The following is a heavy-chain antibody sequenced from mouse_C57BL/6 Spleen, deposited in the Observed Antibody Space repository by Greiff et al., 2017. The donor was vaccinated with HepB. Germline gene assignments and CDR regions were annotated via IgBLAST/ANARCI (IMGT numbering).Heavy chain of an antibody. J-gene: IGHJ3*01. CDR1: GYTFTSYG. CDR3: ARGEDYYGSSPGWFAY. D-gene: IGHD1-1*01. CDR2: IYPRSGNT. Sequence: QVQLKESGAELARPGASVKLSCKASGYTFTSYGISWVKQRTGQGLEWIGEIYPRSGNTYYNEKFKGKATLTADKSSSTAYMELRSLTSEDSAVYFCARGEDYYGSSPGWFAYWGQGTLVTVSA. V-gene: IGHV1-81*01.